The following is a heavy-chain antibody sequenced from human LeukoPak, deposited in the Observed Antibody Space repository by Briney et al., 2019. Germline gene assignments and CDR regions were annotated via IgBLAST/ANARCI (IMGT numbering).Heavy chain of an antibody. J-gene: IGHJ4*02. D-gene: IGHD3-22*01. Sequence: GGSLRLSCAASGFTFSSYAMSWVRQAPGKGLEWASAISGSGGNTYYAGSVKGRFTISRDNSKNTLYLQMNSLRAEDTAVYYCANYNYYDTSGPLWGQGTLVTVSS. CDR2: ISGSGGNT. CDR3: ANYNYYDTSGPL. CDR1: GFTFSSYA. V-gene: IGHV3-23*01.